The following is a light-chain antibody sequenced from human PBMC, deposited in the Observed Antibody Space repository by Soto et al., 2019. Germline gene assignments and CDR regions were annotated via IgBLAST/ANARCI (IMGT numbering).Light chain of an antibody. CDR2: GAS. CDR1: QSVSSSY. CDR3: QQYRSWPRT. V-gene: IGKV3-20*01. J-gene: IGKJ1*01. Sequence: EIVLTQSPGILSLSPGERATLSCMASQSVSSSYLAWYQQKPGQAPRLLIYGASSRATGIPDRFSGRGAGAEFTLTISSLQSEDFAVYYCQQYRSWPRTFGQGTKVDIK.